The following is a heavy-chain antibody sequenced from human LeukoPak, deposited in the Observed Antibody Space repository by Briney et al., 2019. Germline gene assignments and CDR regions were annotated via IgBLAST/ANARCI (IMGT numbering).Heavy chain of an antibody. V-gene: IGHV3-11*04. J-gene: IGHJ3*02. Sequence: GGSLRLSCAASGFTFSDYYMTWIRQAPGKGLEWLSYTRGGGRTIYYADSVKGRFTISRDNAKKSLYLQMNSLRAGDTAVYYCARALRGYTSGGGDAFDIWGQGTMVTVSS. D-gene: IGHD5-18*01. CDR3: ARALRGYTSGGGDAFDI. CDR1: GFTFSDYY. CDR2: TRGGGRTI.